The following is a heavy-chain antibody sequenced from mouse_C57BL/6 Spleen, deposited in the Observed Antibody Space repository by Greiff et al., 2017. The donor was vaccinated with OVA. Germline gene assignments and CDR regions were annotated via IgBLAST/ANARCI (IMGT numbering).Heavy chain of an antibody. J-gene: IGHJ2*01. CDR3: ARDRGRYLDY. CDR1: GYSITSGYY. V-gene: IGHV3-6*01. D-gene: IGHD2-14*01. CDR2: ISYDGSN. Sequence: EVQLQQSGPGLVKPSQSLSLTCSVTGYSITSGYYWNWIRQFPGNKLEWMGYISYDGSNNYNPSLKNRISITRDTSKNQFFLKLNSVTTEDTATYYCARDRGRYLDYWGQGTTLTVSS.